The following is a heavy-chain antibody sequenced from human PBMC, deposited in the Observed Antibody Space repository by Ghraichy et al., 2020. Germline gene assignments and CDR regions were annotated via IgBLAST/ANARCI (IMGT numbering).Heavy chain of an antibody. CDR2: ISGSGGST. J-gene: IGHJ4*02. CDR1: GFTFSSYA. D-gene: IGHD2-15*01. Sequence: GGSLRLSCAASGFTFSSYAMSWVRQAPGKGLEWVSAISGSGGSTYYADSVKGRFTISRDNSKNTLYLQMNSLRAEDTAVYYCAKEMRRYCSGGSCYSYWGQGTLVTVSS. V-gene: IGHV3-23*01. CDR3: AKEMRRYCSGGSCYSY.